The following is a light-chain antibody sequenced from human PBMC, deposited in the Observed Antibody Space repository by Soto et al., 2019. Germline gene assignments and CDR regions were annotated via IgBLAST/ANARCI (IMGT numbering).Light chain of an antibody. V-gene: IGKV1-5*03. J-gene: IGKJ1*01. CDR3: KHYNSYSEA. CDR2: KAY. CDR1: QTISSW. Sequence: DIQMTQSPSTLSGSVGDRVTITCRASQTISSWLAWYQQKPGKAPKLLIYKAYTLKSGVPSRFSGSGSGTEFTLTIRSLQPDDFATYYCKHYNSYSEAFGQGTKVDIK.